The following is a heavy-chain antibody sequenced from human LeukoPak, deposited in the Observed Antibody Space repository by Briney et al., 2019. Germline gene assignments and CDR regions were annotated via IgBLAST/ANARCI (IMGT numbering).Heavy chain of an antibody. CDR1: GGSISSYY. Sequence: SETLSLTCTVSGGSISSYYWSWIRQHPGKGLEWIGYIYYSGSTYYNPSLKSRVTISVDTSKNQFSLKLSSVTAADTAVYYCARDNWNSSGGMDVWGQGTTVTVSS. J-gene: IGHJ6*02. CDR2: IYYSGST. V-gene: IGHV4-59*06. D-gene: IGHD1-7*01. CDR3: ARDNWNSSGGMDV.